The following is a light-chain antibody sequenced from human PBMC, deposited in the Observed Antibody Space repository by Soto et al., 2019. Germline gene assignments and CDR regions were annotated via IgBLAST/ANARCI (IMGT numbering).Light chain of an antibody. CDR3: QQSYVAPWT. J-gene: IGKJ1*01. Sequence: DIQMTQSPSSLSASVGDRVTITCRASQPITNYLSWYQQKPGKAPKLIIYAASRLQSGVPSRFSSGGSGTEFTIAISSLRPEDVATYYCQQSYVAPWTFGQGTKVDIK. CDR1: QPITNY. V-gene: IGKV1-39*01. CDR2: AAS.